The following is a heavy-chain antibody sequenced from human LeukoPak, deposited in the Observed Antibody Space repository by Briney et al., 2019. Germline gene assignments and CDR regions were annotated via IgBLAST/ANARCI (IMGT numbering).Heavy chain of an antibody. CDR2: INHSGST. CDR3: ARHRRMVRGVHFDY. J-gene: IGHJ4*02. CDR1: GGSLSGYY. Sequence: SETLSLTCAVYGGSLSGYYWSWIRQPPGKGLEWIGEINHSGSTNYNPSLKSRVTISVDTSKNQFSLKLSSVTAADTAVYYCARHRRMVRGVHFDYWGQGTLVTVSS. D-gene: IGHD3-10*01. V-gene: IGHV4-34*01.